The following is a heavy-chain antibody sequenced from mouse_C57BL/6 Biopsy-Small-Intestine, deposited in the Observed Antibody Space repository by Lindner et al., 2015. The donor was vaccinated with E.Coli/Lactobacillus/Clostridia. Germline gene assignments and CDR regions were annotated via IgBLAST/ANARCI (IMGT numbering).Heavy chain of an antibody. Sequence: VQLQESGGDLVKPGGSLKLSCAASGFTFSSYGMSWVRQTPDKRLEWVATISSGGSYTYYPDSVKGRFTISRDNAKNTLYLQMSSLKSEDTAMYYCARHDTWFAYWGQGTLVTVSA. CDR1: GFTFSSYG. V-gene: IGHV5-6*01. CDR2: ISSGGSYT. CDR3: ARHDTWFAY. J-gene: IGHJ3*01.